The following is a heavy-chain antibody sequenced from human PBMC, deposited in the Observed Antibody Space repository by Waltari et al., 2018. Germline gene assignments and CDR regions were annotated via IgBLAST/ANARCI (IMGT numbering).Heavy chain of an antibody. J-gene: IGHJ4*02. Sequence: QVQLVQSGAEVKKPGSSVKVSCTASGDTFRNYAITWVRQAPGQGLEWMGGILPRFATSNYAQKFQGRVTITADDSTSTAYMELSSLRSEDTAIYYCARSQVVVIAPLDCWGQGTLVTVSS. D-gene: IGHD2-21*01. CDR3: ARSQVVVIAPLDC. V-gene: IGHV1-69*13. CDR2: ILPRFATS. CDR1: GDTFRNYA.